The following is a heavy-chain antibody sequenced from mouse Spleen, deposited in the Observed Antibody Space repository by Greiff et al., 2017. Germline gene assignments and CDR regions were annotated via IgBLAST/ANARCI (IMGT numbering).Heavy chain of an antibody. V-gene: IGHV7-3*01. Sequence: DVHLVESGGGLVQPGGSLSLSCAASGFTFTDYYMSWVRQPPGKALEWLGFIRNKANGYTTEYSASVKGRFTISRDNSQSILYLQMNALRAEDSATYYCARYIGLNYFDYWGQGTTLTVSS. CDR2: IRNKANGYTT. J-gene: IGHJ2*01. CDR3: ARYIGLNYFDY. D-gene: IGHD3-3*01. CDR1: GFTFTDYY.